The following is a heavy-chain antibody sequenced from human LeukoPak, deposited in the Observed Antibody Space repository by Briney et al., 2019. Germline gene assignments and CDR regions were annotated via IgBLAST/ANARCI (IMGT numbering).Heavy chain of an antibody. Sequence: SGTLSLTCAVSGGSISTGNWWSWVRQPPGKGLEWIGQIYHSGSTNYNPSLESRVTVSVDKSKNQFSLKLSSVTAADTAVYYCATNGWYCLDHWGQGALVTVSS. CDR3: ATNGWYCLDH. V-gene: IGHV4-4*02. CDR2: IYHSGST. CDR1: GGSISTGNW. J-gene: IGHJ1*01. D-gene: IGHD6-19*01.